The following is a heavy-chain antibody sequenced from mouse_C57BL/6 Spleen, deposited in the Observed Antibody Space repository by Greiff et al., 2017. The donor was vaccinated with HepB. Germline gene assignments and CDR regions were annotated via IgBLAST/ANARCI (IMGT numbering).Heavy chain of an antibody. Sequence: EVQLQQSGPVLVKPGASVKMSCKASGYTFTDYYMNWVKQSHGKSLEWIGVINPYNGGTSYNQKFKGKATLTVDKSSSTAYMELNSLTAEDSAVYYCARRETAQANYYFDDWGQGTTLTVSS. CDR1: GYTFTDYY. D-gene: IGHD3-2*02. CDR2: INPYNGGT. J-gene: IGHJ2*01. V-gene: IGHV1-19*01. CDR3: ARRETAQANYYFDD.